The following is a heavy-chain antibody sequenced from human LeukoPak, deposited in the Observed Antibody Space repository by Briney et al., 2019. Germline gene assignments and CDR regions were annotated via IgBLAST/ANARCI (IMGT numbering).Heavy chain of an antibody. CDR3: AKDMDDYVWGSYRSTYNYFDY. CDR2: ISGDGGST. CDR1: GFTFDDYA. D-gene: IGHD3-16*02. J-gene: IGHJ4*02. Sequence: PGGSLRLSCAASGFTFDDYAMHWVRQAPGKGLEWVSLISGDGGSTYYADSVKGRFTISRDNSKNSLYLQMNSLRTEDTALYYCAKDMDDYVWGSYRSTYNYFDYWGQGTLVTDSS. V-gene: IGHV3-43*02.